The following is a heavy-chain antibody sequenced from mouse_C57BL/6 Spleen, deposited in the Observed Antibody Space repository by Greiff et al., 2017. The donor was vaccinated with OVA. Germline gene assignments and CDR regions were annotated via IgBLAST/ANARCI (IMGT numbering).Heavy chain of an antibody. CDR3: ARDDGYYGHFDY. Sequence: ESGPGLVKPSQSLSLTCSVTGYSIPSGYYWNWIRQFPGNKLEWMGYISYDGSNNYNPSLKNRISITRDTSKNQFFLKLNSVTTEDTATYYCARDDGYYGHFDYWGQGTTLTVSS. D-gene: IGHD2-3*01. J-gene: IGHJ2*01. CDR2: ISYDGSN. CDR1: GYSIPSGYY. V-gene: IGHV3-6*01.